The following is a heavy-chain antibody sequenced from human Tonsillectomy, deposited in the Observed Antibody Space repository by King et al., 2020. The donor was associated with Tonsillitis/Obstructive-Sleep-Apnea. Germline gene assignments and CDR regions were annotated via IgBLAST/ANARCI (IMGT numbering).Heavy chain of an antibody. CDR1: GFTVSNEY. CDR2: IYSGGSP. CDR3: ATGYCSGGSCPHYYYMDV. D-gene: IGHD2-15*01. Sequence: VQLVESGGGLIQPGGSLRLSCAASGFTVSNEYMSWVRQAPGKGLDWVPVIYSGGSPYFADSVEGRLPISRDNSKNTVYLQMNSLRAEDRAVYYCATGYCSGGSCPHYYYMDVWGKGTTVTVS. V-gene: IGHV3-53*01. J-gene: IGHJ6*03.